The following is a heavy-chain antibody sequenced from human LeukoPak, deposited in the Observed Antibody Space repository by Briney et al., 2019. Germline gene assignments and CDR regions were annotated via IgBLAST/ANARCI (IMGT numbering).Heavy chain of an antibody. D-gene: IGHD3-10*01. V-gene: IGHV3-23*01. CDR3: AKTISDYYGSGSYHSSFNYFDY. Sequence: GGSLRLSCAASGFTFSSYAMSWVRQAPGKGLEWVSAISGSGGSTYYADSVKGRFTISRDNSKNTLYLQMNSLRAEDTAVYYCAKTISDYYGSGSYHSSFNYFDYWGQGTLVTVSS. CDR2: ISGSGGST. J-gene: IGHJ4*02. CDR1: GFTFSSYA.